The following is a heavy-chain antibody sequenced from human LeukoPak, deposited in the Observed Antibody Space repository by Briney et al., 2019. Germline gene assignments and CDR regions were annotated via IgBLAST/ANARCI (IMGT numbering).Heavy chain of an antibody. CDR1: GFTVTNKY. CDR3: AGDKVDQFGAVVHYFDY. J-gene: IGHJ4*02. D-gene: IGHD6-19*01. Sequence: GGSLRLSCAASGFTVTNKYMTWVRQAPGKGLEWVSVIYSGGTTYYADSVKGRFTISRDNSKNTIYLQMNSLRAEDTAMYYCAGDKVDQFGAVVHYFDYWGQGTLVTVSS. CDR2: IYSGGTT. V-gene: IGHV3-66*01.